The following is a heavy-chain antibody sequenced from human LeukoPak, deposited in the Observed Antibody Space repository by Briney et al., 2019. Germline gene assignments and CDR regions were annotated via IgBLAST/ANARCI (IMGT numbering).Heavy chain of an antibody. J-gene: IGHJ4*02. CDR3: ARDRGINDYYDSSGYYPYYFDY. CDR1: GFTFSSYS. Sequence: PGGSLRLSCAASGFTFSSYSMNWVRQAPGKGLEWVSYISSSSSTIYYADSVRGRFTISRDNAKNSLYLQMNSLRAEDTAVYYCARDRGINDYYDSSGYYPYYFDYWGQGTLVTVSS. V-gene: IGHV3-48*01. CDR2: ISSSSSTI. D-gene: IGHD3-22*01.